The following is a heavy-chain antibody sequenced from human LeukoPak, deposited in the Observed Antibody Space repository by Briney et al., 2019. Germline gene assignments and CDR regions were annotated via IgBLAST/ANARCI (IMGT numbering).Heavy chain of an antibody. V-gene: IGHV3-23*01. D-gene: IGHD3-16*02. CDR3: AKDRLREITFGGVIVIQRGYYFDY. CDR1: GFTFSSYA. J-gene: IGHJ4*02. Sequence: PGGSLRLSCAASGFTFSSYAMSWVRQAPGKGLEWVSAISGSGGSTYYADSVKGRFTISRDNSKNTLYLQMNSLRAEDTAVYYCAKDRLREITFGGVIVIQRGYYFDYWGQGTLVTVSS. CDR2: ISGSGGST.